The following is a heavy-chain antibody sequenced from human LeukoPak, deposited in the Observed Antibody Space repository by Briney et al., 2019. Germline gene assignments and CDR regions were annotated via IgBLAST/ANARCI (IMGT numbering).Heavy chain of an antibody. V-gene: IGHV3-11*04. CDR1: GFTFSDYY. CDR3: ARSPHYFDNSGYY. D-gene: IGHD3-22*01. Sequence: GGSLRLSCAASGFTFSDYYMSWIRQAPGKGLEWLSYISSSGNTIYYADSVKGRFTISRDNGKNSLYLQMNSLRAEDTAVYYCARSPHYFDNSGYYWGPGTLVTVSS. J-gene: IGHJ4*02. CDR2: ISSSGNTI.